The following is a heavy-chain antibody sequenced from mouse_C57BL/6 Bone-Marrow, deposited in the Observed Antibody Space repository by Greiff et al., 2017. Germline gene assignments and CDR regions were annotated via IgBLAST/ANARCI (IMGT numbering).Heavy chain of an antibody. D-gene: IGHD1-1*01. V-gene: IGHV1-50*01. CDR2: IDPSDSYT. CDR1: GYTFTSYW. CDR3: SPYYGSSLAWFAY. Sequence: QVQLQQPGAELVKPGASVKLSCKASGYTFTSYWMQWVKQRPGQGLEWIGEIDPSDSYTNYNQKFKGKATLTVDTSSSTAYMQLSSLTSEDSAVYYCSPYYGSSLAWFAYWGQGTLVTVSA. J-gene: IGHJ3*01.